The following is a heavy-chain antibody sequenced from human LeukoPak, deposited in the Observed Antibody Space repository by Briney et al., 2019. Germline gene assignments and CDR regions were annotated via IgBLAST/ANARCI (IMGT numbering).Heavy chain of an antibody. CDR2: IIPVFVTA. CDR3: ARDRVNYYDGSGTFDV. CDR1: GYTFTSYA. Sequence: SVKVSCKASGYTFTSYAMNWVRQAPGQGLEWMGGIIPVFVTATYAQKFQGRVTITADESSSTVNMELRGLTYEDTATYFCARDRVNYYDGSGTFDVWGQGTLVSISS. D-gene: IGHD3-22*01. V-gene: IGHV1-69*13. J-gene: IGHJ4*02.